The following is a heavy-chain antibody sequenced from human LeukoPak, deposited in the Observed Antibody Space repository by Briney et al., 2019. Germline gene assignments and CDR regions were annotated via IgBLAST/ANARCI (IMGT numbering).Heavy chain of an antibody. CDR1: GCTFSSYG. D-gene: IGHD6-19*01. Sequence: PGGSLRLSCAASGCTFSSYGMHWVRQAPGKGLEWVAVIWYDGSNKYYADSVKGRFTISRDNSKDTLYLQMNSLRAEDTAVYYCARDMEVAGTSIDYWGQGTLVTVSS. CDR3: ARDMEVAGTSIDY. CDR2: IWYDGSNK. J-gene: IGHJ4*02. V-gene: IGHV3-33*01.